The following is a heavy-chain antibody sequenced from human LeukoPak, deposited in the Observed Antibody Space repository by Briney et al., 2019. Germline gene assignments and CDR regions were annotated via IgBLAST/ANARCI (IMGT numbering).Heavy chain of an antibody. CDR1: GGSISSYY. Sequence: SETLSLTCTVSGGSISSYYWSWIRQTPGKGLEWIGYIYYSGSTNYNPSLKSRVTISVDTSKNQFSLRLSSVTAADTAVYYCARVKGSGSHDYWGQGTLVTVSS. D-gene: IGHD3-10*01. CDR2: IYYSGST. CDR3: ARVKGSGSHDY. J-gene: IGHJ4*02. V-gene: IGHV4-59*01.